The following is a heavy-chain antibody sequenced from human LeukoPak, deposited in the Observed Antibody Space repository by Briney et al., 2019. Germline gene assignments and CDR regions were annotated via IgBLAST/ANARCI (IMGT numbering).Heavy chain of an antibody. V-gene: IGHV3-21*01. CDR3: ARDRDNGMDV. J-gene: IGHJ6*04. D-gene: IGHD2-15*01. CDR2: MSNSGSYI. CDR1: GFTFSSYS. Sequence: GGSLRLSCAASGFTFSSYSMNWFRQAPGKGLEWVSSMSNSGSYIYYAESVQGRFTISRDNAKNSLFLQMNSLRDEDTAVYYCARDRDNGMDVWGKGTAVTVSS.